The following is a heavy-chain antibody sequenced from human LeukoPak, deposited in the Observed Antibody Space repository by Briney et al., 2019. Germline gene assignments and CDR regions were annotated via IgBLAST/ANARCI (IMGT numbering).Heavy chain of an antibody. D-gene: IGHD3-22*01. V-gene: IGHV3-33*01. CDR1: GFTFSGYG. Sequence: GRSLRLSCAASGFTFSGYGVHWVRQAPGKGLEWVAVIWYDGSNKYYADSVKGRFTISRDNSKNTLYLQMNSLRAEDTAVYYCARDLYDSSGYYHYYYYGMDVWGQGTTVTVSS. CDR3: ARDLYDSSGYYHYYYYGMDV. CDR2: IWYDGSNK. J-gene: IGHJ6*02.